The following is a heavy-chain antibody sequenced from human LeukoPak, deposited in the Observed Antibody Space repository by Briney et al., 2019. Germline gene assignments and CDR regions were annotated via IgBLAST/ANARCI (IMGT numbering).Heavy chain of an antibody. V-gene: IGHV3-53*01. Sequence: GGSLRLSCVASGFTFSYYSMNWVRQAPGKGLEWVSVIYSGGGTHYTDSVKGRFTISRDNSKNTLFLQMNNLRAEDTALYYCARGQVVGATDYFDYWGQGTPVTVAS. CDR1: GFTFSYYS. J-gene: IGHJ4*02. CDR3: ARGQVVGATDYFDY. D-gene: IGHD1-26*01. CDR2: IYSGGGT.